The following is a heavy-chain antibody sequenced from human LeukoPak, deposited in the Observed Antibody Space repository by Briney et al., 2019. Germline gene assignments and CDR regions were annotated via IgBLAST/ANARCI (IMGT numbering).Heavy chain of an antibody. Sequence: ASAKDSCKVSGYTLTELSMHWVRQAPGKGPERMGGFDPEDGETIYAQKFQGRVTMTEDTSTDTAYMELSSLRSEDTAVYYCATGGSSSWYFDYWGQGTLVTVSS. D-gene: IGHD6-13*01. CDR1: GYTLTELS. CDR2: FDPEDGET. V-gene: IGHV1-24*01. J-gene: IGHJ4*02. CDR3: ATGGSSSWYFDY.